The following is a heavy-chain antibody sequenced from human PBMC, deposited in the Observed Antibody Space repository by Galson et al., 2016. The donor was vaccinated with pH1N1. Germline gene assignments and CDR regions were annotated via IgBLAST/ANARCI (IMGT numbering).Heavy chain of an antibody. Sequence: SLRLSCAASGFTFSTYWMHWVRQAPGKGLEWVANIKQDGSEKYYLDSVKGRFTISRDNAKESLFLQMNGLRAEDTAVYYCAKGGLAPGDYWGQGTLVTVSS. CDR3: AKGGLAPGDY. CDR2: IKQDGSEK. D-gene: IGHD6-19*01. J-gene: IGHJ4*02. V-gene: IGHV3-7*01. CDR1: GFTFSTYW.